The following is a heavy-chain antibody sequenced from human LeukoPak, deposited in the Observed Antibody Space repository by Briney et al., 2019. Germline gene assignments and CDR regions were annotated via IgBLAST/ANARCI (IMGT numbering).Heavy chain of an antibody. CDR3: ARDQSDGYNLNWFDP. J-gene: IGHJ5*02. CDR2: ISYDGSNK. CDR1: GFTFSSYA. Sequence: PGRSLSLSCAASGFTFSSYAMHWVRQAPGKGLEWVAVISYDGSNKYYADSVKGRFTISRDNSKNTLYLQMNSLRAEDTAVYYCARDQSDGYNLNWFDPWGQGTLVTVSS. V-gene: IGHV3-30-3*01. D-gene: IGHD5-24*01.